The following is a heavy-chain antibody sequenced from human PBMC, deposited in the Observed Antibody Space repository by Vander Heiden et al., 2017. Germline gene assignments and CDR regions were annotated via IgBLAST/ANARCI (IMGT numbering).Heavy chain of an antibody. Sequence: QVQLQESGPGLGKPSQTLSLTCTVSGGSISSGDYYGSWIRQPPGKGLEWIGYIYYSGSTYYNPSLKSRVTISVDTSKNQFSLKLSSVTAADTAVYYCARDHYYGSGSYRYYYGMDVWGQGTTVTVSS. J-gene: IGHJ6*02. CDR1: GGSISSGDYY. V-gene: IGHV4-30-4*01. CDR2: IYYSGST. D-gene: IGHD3-10*01. CDR3: ARDHYYGSGSYRYYYGMDV.